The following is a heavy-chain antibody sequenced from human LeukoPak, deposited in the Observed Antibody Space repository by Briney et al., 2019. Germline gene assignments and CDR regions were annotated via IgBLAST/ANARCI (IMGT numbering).Heavy chain of an antibody. CDR1: GYTLTELS. Sequence: EASVKVSCKVSGYTLTELSMHWVRQAPGKGLEWMGGFDPEDGETIYAQKFQGRVTMTEDTSTDTAYMELSSLRSEDTAVYYCARVASADGDYVIYYYMDVWGKGTTVTISS. V-gene: IGHV1-24*01. CDR2: FDPEDGET. J-gene: IGHJ6*03. CDR3: ARVASADGDYVIYYYMDV. D-gene: IGHD4-17*01.